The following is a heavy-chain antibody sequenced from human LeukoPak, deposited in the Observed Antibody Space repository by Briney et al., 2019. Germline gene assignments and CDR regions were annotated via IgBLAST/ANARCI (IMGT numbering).Heavy chain of an antibody. CDR2: IYAGGST. D-gene: IGHD5-18*01. CDR3: AIDWVTPPYNWFNP. J-gene: IGHJ5*02. CDR1: GGSISNYY. Sequence: SETLSLTCPVSGGSISNYYWSWLRQPAGKGLEWIGRIYAGGSTNYNPSLKSRVTVSADTSKNQISLNLTSVTAADTAVYYCAIDWVTPPYNWFNPWGQGTLVTVSS. V-gene: IGHV4-4*07.